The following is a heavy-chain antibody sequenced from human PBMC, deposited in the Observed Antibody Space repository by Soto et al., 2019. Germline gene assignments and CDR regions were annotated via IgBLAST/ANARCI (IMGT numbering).Heavy chain of an antibody. CDR2: INHSGIT. CDR1: GESFIEYY. D-gene: IGHD1-1*01. J-gene: IGHJ6*02. CDR3: ARRVGTMDV. Sequence: SETLSLTCAVYGESFIEYYWSWIRQPPGKGLEWIGEINHSGITNYNPSLKSRVTMSVDTSKNQFSLKLSSVTAADTAVYYCARRVGTMDVWGQGTTVTVSS. V-gene: IGHV4-34*01.